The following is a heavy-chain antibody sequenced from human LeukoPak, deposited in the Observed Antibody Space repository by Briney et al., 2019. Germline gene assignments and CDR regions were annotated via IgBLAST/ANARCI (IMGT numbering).Heavy chain of an antibody. J-gene: IGHJ4*02. Sequence: GGSLGLSCAASGFTFSSYSMNWVRQAPGKGLEWVSSISSSSSYIYYADSVKGRFTISRDNAKNSLYLQMNSLRAEDTAVYYCARGGVVPAASDYWGQGTLVTVSS. CDR2: ISSSSSYI. V-gene: IGHV3-21*01. CDR3: ARGGVVPAASDY. CDR1: GFTFSSYS. D-gene: IGHD2-2*01.